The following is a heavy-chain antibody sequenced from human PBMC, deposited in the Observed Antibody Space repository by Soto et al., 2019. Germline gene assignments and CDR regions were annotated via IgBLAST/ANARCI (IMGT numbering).Heavy chain of an antibody. CDR3: ASALELSPDYYYGMDV. CDR2: IIPIFGTA. V-gene: IGHV1-69*13. J-gene: IGHJ6*02. CDR1: GGTFSSYA. Sequence: SVKVSCKASGGTFSSYAISWVRQAPGQGLEWMGGIIPIFGTANYAQKFQGRVTITADESTSTAYMELSSLRSEDTAVYYCASALELSPDYYYGMDVWGQGTTVTVSS. D-gene: IGHD1-7*01.